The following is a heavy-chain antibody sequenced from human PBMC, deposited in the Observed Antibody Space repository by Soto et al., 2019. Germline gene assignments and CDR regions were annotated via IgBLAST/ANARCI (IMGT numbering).Heavy chain of an antibody. Sequence: PSEALPLTSTVSGGFISSGGYYWSWIRHHPGKGLEWIGYIYYSGSTYYNPSLKSRVTISVDTSKDQFSLKLSSVTASDTAVYYCARDTSYGFWTYGFDIWGQGTMVTVSS. J-gene: IGHJ3*02. CDR2: IYYSGST. CDR3: ARDTSYGFWTYGFDI. V-gene: IGHV4-31*03. D-gene: IGHD3-3*01. CDR1: GGFISSGGYY.